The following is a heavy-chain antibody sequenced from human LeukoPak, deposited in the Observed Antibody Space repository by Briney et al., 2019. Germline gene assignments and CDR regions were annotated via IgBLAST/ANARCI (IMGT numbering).Heavy chain of an antibody. CDR2: IYYSGST. CDR3: ARADYGDYFDY. CDR1: GGSISSYY. V-gene: IGHV4-59*01. D-gene: IGHD4-17*01. Sequence: SETLSLTCTVSGGSISSYYWSWIRQPPGKGLEWIWYIYYSGSTNYNPSLKSRVTISVDTSKNQFSLKLSSVTAADTAVYYCARADYGDYFDYWGQGTLVTVSS. J-gene: IGHJ4*02.